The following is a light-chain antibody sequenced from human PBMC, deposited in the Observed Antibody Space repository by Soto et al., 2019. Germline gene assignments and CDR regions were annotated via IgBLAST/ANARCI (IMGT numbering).Light chain of an antibody. V-gene: IGKV1-5*01. CDR2: DTS. Sequence: QVTQSPSTLSASVGDRVTITCRASQTLHSWLAWYQQRPGQAPRLLIYDTSILGAGVPSRFSGSGSGTEFTLTISSLQAEDSATYYCQQYRSVYWTFGRGTKVEVK. CDR1: QTLHSW. J-gene: IGKJ1*01. CDR3: QQYRSVYWT.